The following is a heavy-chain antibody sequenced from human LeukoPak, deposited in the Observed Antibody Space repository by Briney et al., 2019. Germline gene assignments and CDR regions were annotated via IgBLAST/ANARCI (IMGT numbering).Heavy chain of an antibody. V-gene: IGHV1-2*02. CDR3: ATGSGYDYLAIDI. CDR1: GYTFTDYY. J-gene: IGHJ3*02. CDR2: INPNSGAT. D-gene: IGHD5-12*01. Sequence: GASVKVSCKASGYTFTDYYIHWVRQAPGQGLEWMAWINPNSGATNYPQKFQGRGTMTRDRSISTAYMELNRLRSDDTAIYYCATGSGYDYLAIDIWGQGTVVTVSS.